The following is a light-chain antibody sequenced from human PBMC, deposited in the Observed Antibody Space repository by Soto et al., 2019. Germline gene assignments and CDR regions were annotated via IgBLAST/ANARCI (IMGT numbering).Light chain of an antibody. J-gene: IGKJ2*01. CDR3: QQYNSYSHT. Sequence: DIPMTQSPSTLSASVGDRVSITCRASQSISSWLAWYQKKPGKAPKLLIYDASSLESGVPSRFSGSGSGTEFTLTISSLQPDDFATYYCQQYNSYSHTFGQGTKLEIK. CDR2: DAS. CDR1: QSISSW. V-gene: IGKV1-5*01.